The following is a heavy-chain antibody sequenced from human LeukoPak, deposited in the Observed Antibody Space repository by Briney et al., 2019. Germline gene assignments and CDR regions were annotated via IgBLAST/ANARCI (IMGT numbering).Heavy chain of an antibody. Sequence: SETLSLTCTVSGGSISSSSYYWGWIRQPPGKGLEWIGSIFYSGNTYYSPSLKSRVTISLDTSKNQFSLKLSSVTAAGTAVYYCAREVNDFWSGYVQGIDPWGQGTLVTVSS. V-gene: IGHV4-39*07. J-gene: IGHJ5*02. CDR1: GGSISSSSYY. D-gene: IGHD3-3*01. CDR2: IFYSGNT. CDR3: AREVNDFWSGYVQGIDP.